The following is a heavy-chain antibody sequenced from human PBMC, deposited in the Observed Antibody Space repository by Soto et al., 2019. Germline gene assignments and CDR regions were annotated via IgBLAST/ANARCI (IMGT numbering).Heavy chain of an antibody. CDR1: GFTFDDYA. Sequence: EVQLVESGGGLVQPGRSLRLSCAASGFTFDDYAMHWVRQAPGKGLEWVSGISWNSGSIGYADSVKGRFTISRDNAKNSLYLQMSSLRAEDTALYYCAKDSTWFGELFPSPYYYYYMDVWGKGTTVTVSS. CDR3: AKDSTWFGELFPSPYYYYYMDV. J-gene: IGHJ6*03. CDR2: ISWNSGSI. V-gene: IGHV3-9*01. D-gene: IGHD3-10*01.